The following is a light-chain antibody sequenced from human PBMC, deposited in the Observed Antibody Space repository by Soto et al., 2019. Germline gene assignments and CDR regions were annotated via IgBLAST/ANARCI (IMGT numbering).Light chain of an antibody. V-gene: IGKV3D-15*01. Sequence: EIGMAEAPCTLSVSPGGRSTLSWRARQIISSHLAWYQQKPGQAPRLLIYGASNTATGIPARFSGSGSETDFTLTISRLHPEDFAVYYCQQYNNWPWTFGQGTKVDIK. CDR1: QIISSH. CDR2: GAS. CDR3: QQYNNWPWT. J-gene: IGKJ1*01.